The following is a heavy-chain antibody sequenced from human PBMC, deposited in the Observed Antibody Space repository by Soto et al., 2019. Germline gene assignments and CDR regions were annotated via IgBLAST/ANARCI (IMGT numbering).Heavy chain of an antibody. D-gene: IGHD6-13*01. CDR3: ARDTAAASPYYYGKDV. CDR2: INPSGGST. J-gene: IGHJ6*02. CDR1: GYTFTSYY. V-gene: IGHV1-46*01. Sequence: ASVKVSCKASGYTFTSYYMHWVRQAPGQGLEWMGIINPSGGSTSYAQKFQGRVTMTRDTSTSTVYMELSSLRSEDTAVYYCARDTAAASPYYYGKDVWGQGTTVTVSS.